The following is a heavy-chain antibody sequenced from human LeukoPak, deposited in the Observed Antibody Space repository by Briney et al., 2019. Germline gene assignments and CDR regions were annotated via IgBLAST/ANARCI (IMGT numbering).Heavy chain of an antibody. Sequence: GGSLRLSCAASGLTVSDNYMSWARQAPGKGLEWVSVIHSDGTTLYAVAVKGRFTISRDNSKNTLYLQMNSLRADDTGVYYCAKDKYSYGYFVHYFDYWGRGTLVTVSS. V-gene: IGHV3-53*01. CDR3: AKDKYSYGYFVHYFDY. J-gene: IGHJ4*02. CDR1: GLTVSDNY. CDR2: IHSDGTT. D-gene: IGHD5-18*01.